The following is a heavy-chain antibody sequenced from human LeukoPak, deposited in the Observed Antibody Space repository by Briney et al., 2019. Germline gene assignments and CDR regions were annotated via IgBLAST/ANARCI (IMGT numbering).Heavy chain of an antibody. CDR3: TAPLILYYYMDV. V-gene: IGHV3-30*04. J-gene: IGHJ6*03. CDR1: GFTFSGSA. Sequence: GGSLRLSCAASGFTFSGSAMHWVRQAPGQGLEWVAFIRYDGSDKYYADSVKGRFTISRDNSKNTLYLQMNSLGVEDTAVYYCTAPLILYYYMDVWGQGTTITISS. D-gene: IGHD3-9*01. CDR2: IRYDGSDK.